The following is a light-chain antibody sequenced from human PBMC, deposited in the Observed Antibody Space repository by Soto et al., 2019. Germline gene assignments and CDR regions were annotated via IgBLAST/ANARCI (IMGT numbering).Light chain of an antibody. CDR1: SSDVGGYNY. Sequence: QSALTQPASVSGSPGQSITISCTGTSSDVGGYNYVSWYQQHPGKAPKLMIYEVSNRPSGVSNRFSDSKSGNTASLTISGLQAEDEADYYCSSYTNSSTQVFGGGTKVTVL. CDR2: EVS. V-gene: IGLV2-14*01. J-gene: IGLJ3*02. CDR3: SSYTNSSTQV.